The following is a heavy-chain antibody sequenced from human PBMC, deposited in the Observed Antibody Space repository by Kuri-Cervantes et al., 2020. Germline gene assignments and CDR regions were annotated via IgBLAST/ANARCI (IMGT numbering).Heavy chain of an antibody. D-gene: IGHD2-2*01. CDR3: AKADYCSSTSCYLDYFDY. J-gene: IGHJ4*02. Sequence: GSLRLSCAASGFTVSSNYMSWVRQAPGKGLEWVSVIYSGGSTYYADSVKGRFTISRDNSKNTLYLQMNSLRAEDTAVYYCAKADYCSSTSCYLDYFDYWGQGTLVTVSS. V-gene: IGHV3-53*01. CDR1: GFTVSSNY. CDR2: IYSGGST.